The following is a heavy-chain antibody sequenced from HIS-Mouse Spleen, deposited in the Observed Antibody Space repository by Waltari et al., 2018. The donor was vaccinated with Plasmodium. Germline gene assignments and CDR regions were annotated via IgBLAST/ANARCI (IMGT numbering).Heavy chain of an antibody. CDR1: GGSFSGYY. CDR2: INHSGSP. V-gene: IGHV4-34*01. J-gene: IGHJ2*01. CDR3: ARGRVLGTSSGYFDL. Sequence: QVQLQQWGAGLLKPSETLSLTCAVYGGSFSGYYWCWIRQPPGKGLEWIGEINHSGSPHSTPSLKSRVTIPVDTSKNQFSLKLSSVTAADTAVYYCARGRVLGTSSGYFDLWGRGTLVTVSS. D-gene: IGHD3-10*01.